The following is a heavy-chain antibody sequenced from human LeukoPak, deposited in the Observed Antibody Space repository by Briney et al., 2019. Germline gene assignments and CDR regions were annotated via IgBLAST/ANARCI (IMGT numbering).Heavy chain of an antibody. Sequence: GGSLRLSCEASGFTFSSYAMSWVRQAPGKGLEWVSGFSGGDGSTSYADSVKGSFTISRDNSKNTLYLQMNSLRAEDTAVYYCAKGKVVPATIYDYWGQGTLVTVSS. CDR1: GFTFSSYA. CDR2: FSGGDGST. CDR3: AKGKVVPATIYDY. D-gene: IGHD2-2*02. J-gene: IGHJ4*02. V-gene: IGHV3-23*01.